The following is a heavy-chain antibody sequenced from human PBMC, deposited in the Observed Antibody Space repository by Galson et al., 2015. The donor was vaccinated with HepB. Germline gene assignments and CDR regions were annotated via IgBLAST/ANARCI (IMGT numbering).Heavy chain of an antibody. CDR1: GFRFDDYG. D-gene: IGHD2-2*01. CDR3: AREDLRCSSASCYAWEY. V-gene: IGHV3-20*04. CDR2: TNWNGGNI. Sequence: SLRLSCAASGFRFDDYGMSWVRLSPGKGLEWVSGTNWNGGNIGYGDSVKGRFTISRDNAKNYLYLQMNSLRVEDSAVYYCAREDLRCSSASCYAWEYWGQGVLVTVSS. J-gene: IGHJ4*02.